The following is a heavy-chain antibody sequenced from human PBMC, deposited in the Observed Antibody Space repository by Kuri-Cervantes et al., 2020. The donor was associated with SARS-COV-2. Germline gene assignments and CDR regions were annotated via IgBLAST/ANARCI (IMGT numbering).Heavy chain of an antibody. J-gene: IGHJ6*03. CDR2: IKQDGSEK. V-gene: IGHV3-7*01. D-gene: IGHD6-19*01. CDR1: GFTFSSYW. CDR3: ARDQSDSNGWYAEEDYYYYMDV. Sequence: GESLKISCAASGFTFSSYWMSWVRQAPGKGLEWVANIKQDGSEKYYVDSVKGRFTISRDNAKNSLYLQMNSLRAEDTAVYYCARDQSDSNGWYAEEDYYYYMDVWGKGTTVTVSS.